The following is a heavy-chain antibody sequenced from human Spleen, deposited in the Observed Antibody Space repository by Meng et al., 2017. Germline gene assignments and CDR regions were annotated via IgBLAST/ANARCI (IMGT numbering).Heavy chain of an antibody. D-gene: IGHD2-15*01. CDR3: ARDGYCSGGSCYLSSLDY. J-gene: IGHJ4*02. CDR2: ISGDRT. Sequence: GGSLRLSCAASGFTVSSNEMSWVRQAPGKGLEWVSSISGDRTYYADSGKGRFTISRDNSKNTLHLQMNSLRAEDTAVYYCARDGYCSGGSCYLSSLDYWGQGTLVTVSS. V-gene: IGHV3-38-3*01. CDR1: GFTVSSNE.